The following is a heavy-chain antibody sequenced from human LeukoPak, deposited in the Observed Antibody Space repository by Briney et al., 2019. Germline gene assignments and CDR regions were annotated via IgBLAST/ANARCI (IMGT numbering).Heavy chain of an antibody. Sequence: ASMKVSCKASGYTFTSYAMHWVRQAPGQRLEWMGWINAGNGNTKYSQKFQGRVTITRDTSASTAYMELSSLRSEDTAVYYCARGPFGRDGYHDYWGQGTLVTVSS. CDR1: GYTFTSYA. V-gene: IGHV1-3*01. CDR2: INAGNGNT. CDR3: ARGPFGRDGYHDY. J-gene: IGHJ4*02. D-gene: IGHD5-24*01.